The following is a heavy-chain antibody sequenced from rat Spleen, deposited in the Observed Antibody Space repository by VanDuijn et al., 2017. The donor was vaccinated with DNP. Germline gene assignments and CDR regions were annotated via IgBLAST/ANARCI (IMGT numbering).Heavy chain of an antibody. J-gene: IGHJ2*01. CDR1: GFSLTSYH. CDR3: TRERGYGGNQPLLDF. Sequence: QVQLKESGPGLVQPSQTLSLTCTVTGFSLTSYHVHWVRQSPGKGLEWIAAISSGGSTYYISPLKSRLSISRDTSQSQVFLKMNSLQTEDTAIYFCTRERGYGGNQPLLDFWGQGVMVSVSS. V-gene: IGHV2S12*01. CDR2: ISSGGST. D-gene: IGHD1-11*01.